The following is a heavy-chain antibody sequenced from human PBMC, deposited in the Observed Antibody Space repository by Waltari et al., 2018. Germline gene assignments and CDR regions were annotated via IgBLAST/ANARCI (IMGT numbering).Heavy chain of an antibody. V-gene: IGHV3-30*18. CDR1: GFSFSRYV. D-gene: IGHD2-2*01. J-gene: IGHJ6*03. CDR2: TSDDGTKR. CDR3: AKGLIYCSSNSCYYMDV. Sequence: QVQLVESGGGVVQPGGSLRLSCAASGFSFSRYVLLWARQAPGKGLEWVAVTSDDGTKRNYADSVKGRFTISRDDSKNTLFLQMNSLRADDTAVYYCAKGLIYCSSNSCYYMDVWGQGTSVTVSS.